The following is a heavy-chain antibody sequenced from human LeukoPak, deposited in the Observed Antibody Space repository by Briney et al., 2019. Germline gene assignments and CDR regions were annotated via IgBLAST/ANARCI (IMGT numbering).Heavy chain of an antibody. Sequence: GASVKVSCKVSGYTLTELSMHWVRQAPGKGLEWMGGFDPEDGETIYAQKFQGRVTITADESTSTAYMELSSLRSEDTAVYYCARGRRQQLVFLESYYFDYWGQGTLVTVSS. CDR1: GYTLTELS. CDR3: ARGRRQQLVFLESYYFDY. J-gene: IGHJ4*02. V-gene: IGHV1-24*01. D-gene: IGHD6-13*01. CDR2: FDPEDGET.